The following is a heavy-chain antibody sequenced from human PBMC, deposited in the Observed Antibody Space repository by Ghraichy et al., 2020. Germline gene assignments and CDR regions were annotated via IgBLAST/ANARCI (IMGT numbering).Heavy chain of an antibody. CDR2: INHSGST. D-gene: IGHD6-13*01. V-gene: IGHV4-34*01. Sequence: NGEINHSGSTNYNPSLKSRVTISVDTSKNQFSLKLHSVIAADTDVYYCARDSRNSYDDAFDSWGRGT. CDR3: ARDSRNSYDDAFDS. J-gene: IGHJ3*01.